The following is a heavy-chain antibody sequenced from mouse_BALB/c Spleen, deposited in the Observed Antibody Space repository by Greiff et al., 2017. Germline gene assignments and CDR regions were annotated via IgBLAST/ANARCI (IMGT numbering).Heavy chain of an antibody. CDR2: ISDGGSYT. V-gene: IGHV5-4*02. Sequence: VQLQQSGGGLVKPGGSLKLSCAASGFTFSDYYMYWVRQTPEKRLEWVATISDGGSYTYYPDSVKGRFTISRDNAKNNLYLQMSSLKSEDTAMYYCARQGGYGGFAYWGQGTLVTVSA. CDR3: ARQGGYGGFAY. D-gene: IGHD2-2*01. CDR1: GFTFSDYY. J-gene: IGHJ3*01.